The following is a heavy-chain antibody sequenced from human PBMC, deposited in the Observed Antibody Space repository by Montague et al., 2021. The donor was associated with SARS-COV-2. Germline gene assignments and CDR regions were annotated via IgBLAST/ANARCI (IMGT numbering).Heavy chain of an antibody. Sequence: CAISGDSVSSNNATWNWVRQSPSRGLEWLGRTYYRSKWYNDYAVSVRGRVTINPDTSKNQFSLQLNSVTPEDTAIYYCTSGREGNYNVMDVWGQGTTVTVPS. V-gene: IGHV6-1*01. CDR1: GDSVSSNNAT. CDR3: TSGREGNYNVMDV. J-gene: IGHJ6*02. D-gene: IGHD1-1*01. CDR2: TYYRSKWYN.